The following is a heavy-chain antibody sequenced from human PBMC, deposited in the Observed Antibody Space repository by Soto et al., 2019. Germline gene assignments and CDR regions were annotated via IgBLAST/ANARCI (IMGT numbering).Heavy chain of an antibody. J-gene: IGHJ6*03. CDR2: IVVGSGNT. CDR1: GFTFTSSA. D-gene: IGHD3-10*01. Sequence: SVKVSCKASGFTFTSSAMQWVRQARGQRLEWIGWIVVGSGNTNYAQKFQERVTITRDMSTSTAYMELSSLRSEDTAVYYCAATTSLYYGSGSEPLYYYYMDVWGKGTTVTVSS. V-gene: IGHV1-58*02. CDR3: AATTSLYYGSGSEPLYYYYMDV.